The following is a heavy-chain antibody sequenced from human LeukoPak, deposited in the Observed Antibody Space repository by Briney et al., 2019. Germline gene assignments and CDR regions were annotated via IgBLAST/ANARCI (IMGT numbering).Heavy chain of an antibody. CDR1: GFTFSSYW. CDR3: ASPADDYGDSQDAFDI. CDR2: IKQDGSEK. V-gene: IGHV3-7*01. D-gene: IGHD4-17*01. Sequence: GGSLRLSCAASGFTFSSYWMSWVRQAPGKGLEWVANIKQDGSEKYYVDSVKGRFTISRDNAKNSLYLQMNSLRAEDTAVYYCASPADDYGDSQDAFDIWGQGTMVTVSS. J-gene: IGHJ3*02.